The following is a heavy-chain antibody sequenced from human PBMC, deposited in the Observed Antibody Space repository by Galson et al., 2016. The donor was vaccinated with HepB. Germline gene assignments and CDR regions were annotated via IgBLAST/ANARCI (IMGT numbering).Heavy chain of an antibody. Sequence: AISGDSVLHNNLAWNWIRQSPSRGLEWLGRTYHRSQWYHDYAVSVRNRITIDPDTAKNQFSLQLKSVSPDDTAVYYCSRGWSNLDYWGQGSLVIVSS. D-gene: IGHD3-16*02. CDR2: TYHRSQWYH. V-gene: IGHV6-1*01. J-gene: IGHJ4*02. CDR1: GDSVLHNNLA. CDR3: SRGWSNLDY.